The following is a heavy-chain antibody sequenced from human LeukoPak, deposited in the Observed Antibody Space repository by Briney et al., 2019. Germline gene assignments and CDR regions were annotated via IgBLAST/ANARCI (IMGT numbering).Heavy chain of an antibody. J-gene: IGHJ4*02. CDR1: WFPLSSHS. D-gene: IGHD3-22*01. Sequence: GGSLQLLSVVPWFPLSSHSKRWVRQAPGGGLGGGADGKKDGSEENYVESVKGRFTISRDNAINSLYLQMNSLRAEDTAVYFCARLLHWDSSAYRPVDWWGQGILVSVSS. CDR2: GKKDGSEE. V-gene: IGHV3-7*01. CDR3: ARLLHWDSSAYRPVDW.